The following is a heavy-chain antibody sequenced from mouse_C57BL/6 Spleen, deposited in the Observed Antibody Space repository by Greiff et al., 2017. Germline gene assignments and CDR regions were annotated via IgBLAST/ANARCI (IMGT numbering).Heavy chain of an antibody. CDR3: ARQRITLYYFDY. V-gene: IGHV5-9*01. D-gene: IGHD1-1*01. CDR2: ISGGGGNT. J-gene: IGHJ2*01. Sequence: EVKLVESGGGLVKPGGSLKLSCAASGFTFSNYTMSWVRQTPEKRLEWVATISGGGGNTYYPDSVKGRFTISRDNAKNTLYLQMSSLRSEDTALYYCARQRITLYYFDYWGQGTTLTVSS. CDR1: GFTFSNYT.